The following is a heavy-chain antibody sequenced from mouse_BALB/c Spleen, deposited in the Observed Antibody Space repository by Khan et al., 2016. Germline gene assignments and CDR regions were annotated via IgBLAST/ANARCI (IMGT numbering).Heavy chain of an antibody. V-gene: IGHV14-3*02. J-gene: IGHJ3*01. CDR1: GFNIKDTY. CDR2: IDPANGNT. CDR3: ARSPYDYDVGFAY. D-gene: IGHD2-4*01. Sequence: VQLQQSGAELVKPGASVKLSCTASGFNIKDTYMHWVKQRPEQGLEWIGRIDPANGNTKYDPKFQGKATITADTSSNTAYLQLRSLTSEETAVYYYARSPYDYDVGFAYWGQATLVTVSA.